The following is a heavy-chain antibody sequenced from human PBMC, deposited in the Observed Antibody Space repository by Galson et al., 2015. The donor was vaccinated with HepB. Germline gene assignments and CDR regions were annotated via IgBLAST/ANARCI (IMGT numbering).Heavy chain of an antibody. Sequence: QSGAEVKKPGESLKISCKGSGYGFSTYWIGWVRQMPGKGLEWMGILYPGDSHTIYSPSSQGQVTISADKSISTAYLQWSSLKASDTAMYYFARQKPAPPNYDFWSASHGGFYYYMDVWGKGTTVTVSS. J-gene: IGHJ6*03. CDR1: GYGFSTYW. CDR2: LYPGDSHT. D-gene: IGHD3-3*01. CDR3: ARQKPAPPNYDFWSASHGGFYYYMDV. V-gene: IGHV5-51*01.